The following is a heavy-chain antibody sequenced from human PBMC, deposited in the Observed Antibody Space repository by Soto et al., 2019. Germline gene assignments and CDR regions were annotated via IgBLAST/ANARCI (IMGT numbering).Heavy chain of an antibody. CDR3: ARVSRITMVRGVFDY. V-gene: IGHV4-59*01. D-gene: IGHD3-10*01. J-gene: IGHJ4*02. CDR1: GGSISSYY. Sequence: SETPSLTCTVSGGSISSYYWSWIRQPPGKGLEWIGYIYYSGSTNYNPSLKSRVTISVDTSKNQFSLKLSSVTAADTAVYYCARVSRITMVRGVFDYWGQGTLVTVSS. CDR2: IYYSGST.